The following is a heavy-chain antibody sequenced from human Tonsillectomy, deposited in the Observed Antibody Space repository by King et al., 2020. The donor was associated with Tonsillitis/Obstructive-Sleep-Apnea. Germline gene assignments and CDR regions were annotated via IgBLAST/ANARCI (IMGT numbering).Heavy chain of an antibody. CDR2: ISGSVGST. J-gene: IGHJ2*01. CDR1: GFTFSTYA. D-gene: IGHD2-2*01. V-gene: IGHV3-23*04. Sequence: VQLVESGGGLVQPGGSLRLSCASSGFTFSTYAMSLVRQSTGKWLEWFSAISGSVGSTYYADSVKGRFTISRDNSKNTLYLQINSLRAEVTAVYYCAKSISSSSRKPFDLWGRGTLVTVSS. CDR3: AKSISSSSRKPFDL.